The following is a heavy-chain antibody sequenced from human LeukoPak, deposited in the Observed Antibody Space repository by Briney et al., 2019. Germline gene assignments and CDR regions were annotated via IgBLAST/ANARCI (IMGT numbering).Heavy chain of an antibody. D-gene: IGHD2-2*01. Sequence: ASVKVSCKASGYTFTSYGISWVRQAPGQGLEWMGWISAYNGNTNYAQKFQGRVTMTRDTSTSTVYMELSSLRSEDTAVYYCARGVGVVVVPAARDWFDPWGQGTLVTVSS. CDR3: ARGVGVVVVPAARDWFDP. J-gene: IGHJ5*02. CDR1: GYTFTSYG. V-gene: IGHV1-18*01. CDR2: ISAYNGNT.